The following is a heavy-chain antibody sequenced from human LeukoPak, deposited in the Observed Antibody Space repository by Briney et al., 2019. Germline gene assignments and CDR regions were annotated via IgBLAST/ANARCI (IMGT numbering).Heavy chain of an antibody. V-gene: IGHV4-59*01. CDR1: GGSISSNY. J-gene: IGHJ6*03. CDR3: ARGEWELGYYMDV. Sequence: SETLSLTCTVSGGSISSNYWSWIRQPPGKGLEWIGYISYSGSTNYNPSLKSRVTISVDTSKNRFSLKLSSVTAADTAVYYCARGEWELGYYMDVWGKGTTVTISS. D-gene: IGHD1-26*01. CDR2: ISYSGST.